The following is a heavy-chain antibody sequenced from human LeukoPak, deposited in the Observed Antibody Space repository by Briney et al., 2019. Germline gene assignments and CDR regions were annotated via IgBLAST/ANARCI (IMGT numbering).Heavy chain of an antibody. Sequence: GGSLRLSCAASGFTFSSYAMHWVRQAPGKGLEWVAVISYDGSNKYYADSVKGRFTISRDNSKNTLYLQMNSLRAEDTAVYYCARGYGSGADGGYMGVWGKGTTVTVSS. CDR3: ARGYGSGADGGYMGV. D-gene: IGHD3-10*01. CDR2: ISYDGSNK. CDR1: GFTFSSYA. J-gene: IGHJ6*03. V-gene: IGHV3-30*04.